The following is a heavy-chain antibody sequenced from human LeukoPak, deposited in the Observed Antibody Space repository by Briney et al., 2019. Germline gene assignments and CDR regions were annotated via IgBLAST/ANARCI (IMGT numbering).Heavy chain of an antibody. CDR2: VNEDGSEK. Sequence: GGSLRLSCAASGLTFTNNWMTWFRQAPGKGLEWVANVNEDGSEKNYVDSVKGRFTISRDNAKNSVYLQMNNLRVEETAVYYCARGRGWIDPWGQGTLVTVSS. J-gene: IGHJ5*02. D-gene: IGHD5-24*01. CDR3: ARGRGWIDP. CDR1: GLTFTNNW. V-gene: IGHV3-7*01.